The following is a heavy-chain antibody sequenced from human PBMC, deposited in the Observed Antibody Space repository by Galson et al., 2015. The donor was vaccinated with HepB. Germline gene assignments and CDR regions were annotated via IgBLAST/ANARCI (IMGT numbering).Heavy chain of an antibody. CDR1: GLIFSDPA. D-gene: IGHD1-26*01. CDR2: VRSKTNRYAT. Sequence: SLRLSCAASGLIFSDPAIHWVRQASGKGLEWVGRVRSKTNRYATTYVESVKGRFTFSRDDSKNTAYLEMNSLKIEDTALYYCTRHEGGRYLFDSWGQGTLVTVSS. CDR3: TRHEGGRYLFDS. J-gene: IGHJ4*02. V-gene: IGHV3-73*01.